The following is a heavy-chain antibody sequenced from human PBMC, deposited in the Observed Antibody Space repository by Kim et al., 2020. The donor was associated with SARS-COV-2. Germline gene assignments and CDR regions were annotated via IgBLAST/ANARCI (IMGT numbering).Heavy chain of an antibody. Sequence: ASVKVSCKASGYTFTSYGISWVRQAPGQGLEWMGWISAYNGNTNYAQKLQGRVTMTTDTSTSTAYMELRSLRSDDTAVYYCARVGGRSCSSTSCYPYYYYGMDVWGQGTTVTVSS. V-gene: IGHV1-18*04. CDR2: ISAYNGNT. CDR3: ARVGGRSCSSTSCYPYYYYGMDV. CDR1: GYTFTSYG. D-gene: IGHD2-2*01. J-gene: IGHJ6*02.